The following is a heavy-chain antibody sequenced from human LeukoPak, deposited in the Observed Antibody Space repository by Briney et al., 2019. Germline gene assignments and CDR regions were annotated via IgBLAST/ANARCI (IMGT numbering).Heavy chain of an antibody. CDR3: ARVLSGRGSLYDYYYYMDV. V-gene: IGHV3-21*04. D-gene: IGHD3-10*01. CDR2: ISSSSSYI. Sequence: GGSLRLTCAASGFTFSSYSMNWVRQAPGKGLEWVSSISSSSSYIYYADSVKGRFTISRDNAKNSLYLQMNSLRAEDTAVYYCARVLSGRGSLYDYYYYMDVWGKGTTVTISS. J-gene: IGHJ6*03. CDR1: GFTFSSYS.